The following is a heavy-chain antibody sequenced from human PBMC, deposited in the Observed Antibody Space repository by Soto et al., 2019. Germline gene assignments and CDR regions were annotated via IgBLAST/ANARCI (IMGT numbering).Heavy chain of an antibody. V-gene: IGHV1-3*05. J-gene: IGHJ4*02. CDR2: INAGNGNT. CDR1: GYTLTNHP. CDR3: ARVGYSSGWCED. Sequence: QVQLVQSGAEEKKPGASVKVSYKASGYTLTNHPMHWVRQAPGQRLEWMGWINAGNGNTKYSQKFQGRVTITRDTSASTAYMELSSLRSVDTAVYYCARVGYSSGWCEDWGQGTLVTVSS. D-gene: IGHD6-19*01.